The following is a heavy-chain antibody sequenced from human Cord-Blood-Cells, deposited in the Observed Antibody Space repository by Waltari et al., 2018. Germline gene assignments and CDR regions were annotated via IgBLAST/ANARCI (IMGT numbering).Heavy chain of an antibody. V-gene: IGHV4-34*01. CDR1: GGSFSGYY. Sequence: QVQLQQWGAGLLKHSETLSLTCAVYGGSFSGYYWSCIRQPPGTGLEWIGEIKHSGSTNYNPSLKSRVTISVYTSKNQFSLKLSSVTAADTAVYYCARNLRIDFWSGYNWFDPWGQGTLVTVSS. J-gene: IGHJ5*02. CDR3: ARNLRIDFWSGYNWFDP. D-gene: IGHD3-3*01. CDR2: IKHSGST.